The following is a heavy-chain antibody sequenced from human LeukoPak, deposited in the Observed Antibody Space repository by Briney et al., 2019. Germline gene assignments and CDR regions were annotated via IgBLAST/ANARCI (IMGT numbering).Heavy chain of an antibody. CDR1: GFTFSSYA. Sequence: PGGSLRLSCAASGFTFSSYAMSWVRRAPARGLEWVSSLRGDGSTFYADSVKGRFTLSRDESRNTVYFQLNSLRVEDTAVYYCAKASWVSNGDAVLWGQGTLVTVFS. J-gene: IGHJ4*02. CDR3: AKASWVSNGDAVL. D-gene: IGHD1-1*01. V-gene: IGHV3-23*01. CDR2: LRGDGST.